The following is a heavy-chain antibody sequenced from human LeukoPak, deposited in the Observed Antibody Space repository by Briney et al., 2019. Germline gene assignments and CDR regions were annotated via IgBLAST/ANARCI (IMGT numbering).Heavy chain of an antibody. Sequence: ASVKVSCKVSGDILTELSIQWVRQAPGKGLECMGGFDPEQNTMIYAQRLQGRVTMTEDTSTDTAYMELSSLTSEDTGIYYCATRSSDFWSGYVNWGQGTLVTVSS. D-gene: IGHD3-3*01. J-gene: IGHJ4*02. CDR3: ATRSSDFWSGYVN. V-gene: IGHV1-24*01. CDR1: GDILTELS. CDR2: FDPEQNTM.